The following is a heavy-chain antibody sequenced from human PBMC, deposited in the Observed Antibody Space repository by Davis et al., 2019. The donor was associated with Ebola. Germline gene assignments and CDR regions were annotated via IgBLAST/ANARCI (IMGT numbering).Heavy chain of an antibody. CDR1: GFTFDDYA. Sequence: SLKISCPASGFTFDDYAMHWVRQAPERGLDWVSGINWNSGSVDYADSVKGRFTISRDNSKKTLYLQMNSLRAEDTAVYYCAKSGLSFGVVKYHYGMDVWGKGTTVTVSS. CDR2: INWNSGSV. CDR3: AKSGLSFGVVKYHYGMDV. D-gene: IGHD3-3*01. V-gene: IGHV3-9*01. J-gene: IGHJ6*04.